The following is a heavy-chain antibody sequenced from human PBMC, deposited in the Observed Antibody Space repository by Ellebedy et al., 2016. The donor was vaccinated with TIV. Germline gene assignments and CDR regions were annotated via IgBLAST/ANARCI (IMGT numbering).Heavy chain of an antibody. V-gene: IGHV3-23*01. CDR1: GFTFSNYA. CDR3: ARGKSFAL. CDR2: ISGSGGNT. J-gene: IGHJ5*02. Sequence: GGSLRLXXAASGFTFSNYAMSWVRQAPEKGLEWVSSISGSGGNTYYADSVKGRFTISRDNSKDTVYLQMNSLRAEDTAVYYCARGKSFALWGQGTLVTVSS.